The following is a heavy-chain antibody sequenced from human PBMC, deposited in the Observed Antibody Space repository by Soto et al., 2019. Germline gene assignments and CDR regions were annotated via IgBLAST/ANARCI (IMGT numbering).Heavy chain of an antibody. CDR2: INHSGST. CDR1: GGSFSGYY. CDR3: ARESISAENWFDP. J-gene: IGHJ5*02. V-gene: IGHV4-34*01. D-gene: IGHD6-6*01. Sequence: QVQLQQWGAGLLKPSETLSLTCAVYGGSFSGYYWSWIRQPPGKGLEWIGEINHSGSTNYNPSLKIRVTISVDTSKNQFSLKLSSVTAADTAVYYCARESISAENWFDPWGQGTLVTVSS.